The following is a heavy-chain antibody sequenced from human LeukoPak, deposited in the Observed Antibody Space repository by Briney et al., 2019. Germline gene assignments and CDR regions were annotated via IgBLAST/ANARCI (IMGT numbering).Heavy chain of an antibody. D-gene: IGHD6-13*01. J-gene: IGHJ4*02. Sequence: PGGSLRLSCRASGFTVSSYAMSWVRQAPGKGLEWVSGINGGSDSTYYADSVKGRFTISRDTSKNTLYLQMNSLRAEDTAVYFCAHQYSTIWSGGDSWGQGTLVTVSS. CDR1: GFTVSSYA. CDR3: AHQYSTIWSGGDS. CDR2: INGGSDST. V-gene: IGHV3-23*01.